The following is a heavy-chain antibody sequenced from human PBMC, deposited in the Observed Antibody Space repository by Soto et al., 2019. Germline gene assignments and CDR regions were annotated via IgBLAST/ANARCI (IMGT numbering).Heavy chain of an antibody. CDR3: ARGPRVLAPIHSDY. Sequence: ASVKVSCKASGYTFTDYYMHWVRQAPGQGLEWMGWINPNGGVTNYEQKFQGWVTMTRDTSISTASMELSRLRSDDTAVYYCARGPRVLAPIHSDYWGQGTLVTVSS. J-gene: IGHJ4*02. CDR2: INPNGGVT. CDR1: GYTFTDYY. D-gene: IGHD6-6*01. V-gene: IGHV1-2*04.